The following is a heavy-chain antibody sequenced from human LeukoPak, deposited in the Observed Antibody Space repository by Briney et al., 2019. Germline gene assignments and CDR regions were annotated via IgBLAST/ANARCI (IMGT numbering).Heavy chain of an antibody. J-gene: IGHJ4*02. Sequence: SETLSLTCTVSGGSISSGGYYWSWTRQHPGKGLEWIGYIYYSGSTYYNPSLKSRVTISVDTSKNQFSLKLSSVTAADTAVYYCARAAVAIVVVPAAIEFGYWGQGTLVTVSS. CDR1: GGSISSGGYY. CDR2: IYYSGST. V-gene: IGHV4-31*03. CDR3: ARAAVAIVVVPAAIEFGY. D-gene: IGHD2-2*01.